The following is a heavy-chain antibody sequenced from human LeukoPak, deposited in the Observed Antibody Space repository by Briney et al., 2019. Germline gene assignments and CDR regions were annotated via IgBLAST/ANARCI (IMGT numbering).Heavy chain of an antibody. D-gene: IGHD6-13*01. CDR3: ARHAQFPGIAAAAGVNDY. CDR1: GYTFTSYG. J-gene: IGHJ4*02. V-gene: IGHV1-18*01. Sequence: GASVKVSCKASGYTFTSYGISWVRQAPGQGLEWMGWISAYNGNTNYAQKLQGRVTMTTDTSTSTAYMELRSLRSDDTAVYYCARHAQFPGIAAAAGVNDYWGQGTLVTVSS. CDR2: ISAYNGNT.